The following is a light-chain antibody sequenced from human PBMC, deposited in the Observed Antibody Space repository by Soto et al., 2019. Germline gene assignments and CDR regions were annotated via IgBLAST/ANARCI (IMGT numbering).Light chain of an antibody. CDR2: LGS. CDR3: MQALQTIT. CDR1: QSLLHSNGYNY. J-gene: IGKJ3*01. Sequence: DIVMTQSPLSLPVTPGEPASISCRSSQSLLHSNGYNYLDWYLQKAGQSPQLLIYLGSNRASGVPDRFSVSGSGTDFTLKISRVEAEDVGVYYFMQALQTITFGAGTKVDI. V-gene: IGKV2-28*01.